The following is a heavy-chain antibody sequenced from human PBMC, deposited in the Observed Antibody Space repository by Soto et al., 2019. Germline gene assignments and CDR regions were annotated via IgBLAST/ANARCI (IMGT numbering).Heavy chain of an antibody. Sequence: QVQLVESGGGVVQPGRSLRLSCAASGFTFSSYGMHWVRQAPGKGLEWVAVISYDGSNKYYADSVKGRFTISRDNSKNTLYLQMNSLRAEDTAVYYCAKETVSRGYFDYWDQGTLVTVSS. CDR3: AKETVSRGYFDY. V-gene: IGHV3-30*18. CDR2: ISYDGSNK. J-gene: IGHJ4*02. CDR1: GFTFSSYG. D-gene: IGHD1-1*01.